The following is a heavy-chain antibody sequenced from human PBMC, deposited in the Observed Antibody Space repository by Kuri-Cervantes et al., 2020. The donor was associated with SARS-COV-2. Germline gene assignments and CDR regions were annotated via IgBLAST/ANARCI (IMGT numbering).Heavy chain of an antibody. D-gene: IGHD5-12*01. Sequence: GGSLRLSCAASGFQFDDYTMHWVRQPPGKGLEWVSLISWDGATTYYADSVKGRFTISRDNAKNSLYLQMNSLRAEDTAVYYCARVGGRDIVATDWYFDLWGRGTLVTVSS. V-gene: IGHV3-43*01. CDR2: ISWDGATT. CDR1: GFQFDDYT. CDR3: ARVGGRDIVATDWYFDL. J-gene: IGHJ2*01.